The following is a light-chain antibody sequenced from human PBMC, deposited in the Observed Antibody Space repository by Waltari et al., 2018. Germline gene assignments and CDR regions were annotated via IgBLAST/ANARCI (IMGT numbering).Light chain of an antibody. CDR1: QSLLYYSTGKNY. Sequence: DVVLTQSPDSLAVSLGERATVTCRSSQSLLYYSTGKNYLAWYQQRQGQPPKLLISWASARESGVPDRFSGGGSGTDFTLTLNNLQPEDVAVYYCQQYYRSRSFGQGTKVEIK. V-gene: IGKV4-1*01. CDR3: QQYYRSRS. J-gene: IGKJ1*01. CDR2: WAS.